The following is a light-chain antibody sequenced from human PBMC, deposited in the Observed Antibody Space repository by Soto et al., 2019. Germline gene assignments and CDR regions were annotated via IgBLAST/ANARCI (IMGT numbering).Light chain of an antibody. CDR3: CSYTSSSTLDV. CDR2: DVI. Sequence: QSALTQPRSVSGSPGQSVTISCTGTSSDVGTYTYVSWYQQHPGKAPKLIIYDVIKRPSGVPDRFSGSKSGNTASLTISGLQAEDEADYYCCSYTSSSTLDVFGTGTKLTVL. CDR1: SSDVGTYTY. V-gene: IGLV2-11*01. J-gene: IGLJ1*01.